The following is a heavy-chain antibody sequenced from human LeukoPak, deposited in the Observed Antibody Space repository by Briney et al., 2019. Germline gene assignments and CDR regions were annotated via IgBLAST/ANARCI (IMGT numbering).Heavy chain of an antibody. D-gene: IGHD5-18*01. CDR1: GFTFGSHW. Sequence: GGSLRLSCAASGFTFGSHWMTWVRQAPGKGLEWVANIKQDGSEKYYVDSVKGRFTISRDNAKNSLYLQMNSLRAEDTAVYYCARKYSYPYALYYYGMDVWGQGTKVTVSS. CDR3: ARKYSYPYALYYYGMDV. CDR2: IKQDGSEK. J-gene: IGHJ6*02. V-gene: IGHV3-7*01.